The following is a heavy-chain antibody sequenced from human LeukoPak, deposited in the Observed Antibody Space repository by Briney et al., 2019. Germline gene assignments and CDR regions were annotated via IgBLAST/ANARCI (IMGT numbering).Heavy chain of an antibody. J-gene: IGHJ4*02. CDR1: GFTFSDYY. Sequence: GGSLRLSCAASGFTFSDYYMSWIRQAPGKGLEWVAVISYDGSSEYYADSVKGRFTISRDNSQNTLFLQMNSLKTEDTAIYYCARETYYYESSGYYPYYFDYWGQGTLVTVSS. V-gene: IGHV3-30-3*01. D-gene: IGHD3-22*01. CDR3: ARETYYYESSGYYPYYFDY. CDR2: ISYDGSSE.